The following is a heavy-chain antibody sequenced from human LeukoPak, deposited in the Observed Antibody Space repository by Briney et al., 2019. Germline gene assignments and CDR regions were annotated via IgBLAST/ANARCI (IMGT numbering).Heavy chain of an antibody. CDR1: GFTFSSYS. V-gene: IGHV3-21*01. D-gene: IGHD6-19*01. CDR2: ISSSSSYI. J-gene: IGHJ4*02. Sequence: NPGGSLTLSCAASGFTFSSYSMNWVRQAPGKGLELVSSISSSSSYIYYADSVKGRFTISRDNAKNSLYLQMNSLRAEDTAVYYCARARPSGCLDYWGQGTLVTVSS. CDR3: ARARPSGCLDY.